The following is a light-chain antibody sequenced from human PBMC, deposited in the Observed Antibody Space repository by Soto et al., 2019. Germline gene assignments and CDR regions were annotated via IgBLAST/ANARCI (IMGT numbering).Light chain of an antibody. J-gene: IGLJ3*02. Sequence: SYELTQPPSVSGSPGQTARITCSGDALPKQYAYWYQQKPGQAPVVVIYKDSERSSGIPERFSGSSSGTTVTLTISGVQAEDEADYYCQSAERVFGGGTKLTVL. CDR2: KDS. CDR3: QSAERV. CDR1: ALPKQY. V-gene: IGLV3-25*03.